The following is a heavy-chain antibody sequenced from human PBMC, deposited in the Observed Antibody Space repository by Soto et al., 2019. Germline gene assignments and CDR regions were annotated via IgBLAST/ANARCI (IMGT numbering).Heavy chain of an antibody. Sequence: PGGSLRLSCAASGFTFSSYAMSWVRQAPGKGLEWVSAISGSGGSTYYADSVKGRFTISRDNSKNTLYLQMNSLRAEDTAVYYCAKDLDIAVAANTLDYWGQGTLVTVSS. CDR3: AKDLDIAVAANTLDY. D-gene: IGHD6-19*01. J-gene: IGHJ4*02. V-gene: IGHV3-23*01. CDR2: ISGSGGST. CDR1: GFTFSSYA.